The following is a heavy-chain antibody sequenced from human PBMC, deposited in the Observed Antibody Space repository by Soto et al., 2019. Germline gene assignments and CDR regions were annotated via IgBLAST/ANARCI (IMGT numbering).Heavy chain of an antibody. CDR2: IYPGDSDT. D-gene: IGHD3-10*01. CDR3: ARPWMGGGKYGSGSPYYYYYGMDV. V-gene: IGHV5-51*01. CDR1: GYSFTSYW. J-gene: IGHJ6*02. Sequence: PGESLKISCKGSGYSFTSYWIGWVRQMPGKGLEWMGIIYPGDSDTRYSPSFQGQVTISADKSISTAYLQWSSLKASDTAMYYCARPWMGGGKYGSGSPYYYYYGMDVWGQGTTVTVSS.